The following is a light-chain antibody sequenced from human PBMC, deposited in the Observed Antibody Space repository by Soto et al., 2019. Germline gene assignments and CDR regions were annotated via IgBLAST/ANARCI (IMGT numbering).Light chain of an antibody. V-gene: IGKV3-20*01. CDR1: QSVSSSL. CDR2: GAS. J-gene: IGKJ4*01. CDR3: QQYGSSPQT. Sequence: EIEMTQSPGTLSLSPGERATLSCRASQSVSSSLLAWYQQKPGQTPRLLIYGASTRPTGIPDRFSGSGSGTDFTLTISRLEPGDFAIYYCQQYGSSPQTFGGGTKVEV.